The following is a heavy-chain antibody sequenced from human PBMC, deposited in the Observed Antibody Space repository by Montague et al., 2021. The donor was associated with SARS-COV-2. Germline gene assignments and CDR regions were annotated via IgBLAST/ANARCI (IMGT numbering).Heavy chain of an antibody. D-gene: IGHD3-10*01. CDR3: ARVRYYGSGTSLGMGV. V-gene: IGHV4-34*01. Sequence: SETLSLTCAVYGGSFSGYSRSWIRKPPGTGLEWIGEINHSGSTNYNPSPKSRVTISVDTSKNQISLKLSSVTAADTAVYYCARVRYYGSGTSLGMGVWGQGTTVTVSS. CDR1: GGSFSGYS. CDR2: INHSGST. J-gene: IGHJ6*02.